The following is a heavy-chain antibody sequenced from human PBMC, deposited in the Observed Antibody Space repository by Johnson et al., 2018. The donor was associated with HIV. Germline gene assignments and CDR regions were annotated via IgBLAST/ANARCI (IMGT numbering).Heavy chain of an antibody. Sequence: QVQLVESGGGVVQPGKSLTLSCVGSGLSFSNFGIHWVRQAPGKGPEWVAVISFDGNLKKYADSVKGRFTISRDNSKNSLYIQMNSLRAEDTAVYYCEKVDDAGDYFRLLGAFDIWGQGTMVTVSS. J-gene: IGHJ3*02. CDR2: ISFDGNLK. CDR1: GLSFSNFG. CDR3: EKVDDAGDYFRLLGAFDI. D-gene: IGHD4-17*01. V-gene: IGHV3-30*18.